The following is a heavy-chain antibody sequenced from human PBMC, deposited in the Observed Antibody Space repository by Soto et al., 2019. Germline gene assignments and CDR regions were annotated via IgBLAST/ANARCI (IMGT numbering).Heavy chain of an antibody. V-gene: IGHV1-46*01. J-gene: IGHJ4*02. CDR3: ALLITMLRGVIITTDY. CDR1: GYTFTNYY. D-gene: IGHD3-10*01. Sequence: QVQLVQSGAEVKKPGASVKVSCKASGYTFTNYYMHWVRQAPGQGLEWMGVINPSGGSTSYAQKFQGTVTMTRDTSTSTVYMELSSLRSEDTAVYYCALLITMLRGVIITTDYWGQGTLVTVSS. CDR2: INPSGGST.